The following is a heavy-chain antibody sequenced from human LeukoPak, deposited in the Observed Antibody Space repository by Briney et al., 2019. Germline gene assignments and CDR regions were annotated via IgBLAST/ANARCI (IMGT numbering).Heavy chain of an antibody. V-gene: IGHV3-23*01. CDR2: ISDSGGST. J-gene: IGHJ4*02. D-gene: IGHD2-2*01. CDR3: ARDPVSTSGEGYFDY. Sequence: GGSLRLSCAASGFTFSSYAMSWVRQAPGKGLEWVSGISDSGGSTYYADSVKGRFTISRDNSKNTLYLQMNSLRAEDTAIYYCARDPVSTSGEGYFDYWGQGTLVTVSS. CDR1: GFTFSSYA.